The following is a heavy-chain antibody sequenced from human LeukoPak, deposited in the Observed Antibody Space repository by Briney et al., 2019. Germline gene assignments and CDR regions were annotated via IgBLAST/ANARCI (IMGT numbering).Heavy chain of an antibody. D-gene: IGHD6-19*01. CDR2: MYHSGST. J-gene: IGHJ6*03. CDR1: GGSISSGSYY. Sequence: SETLSLTCTVPGGSISSGSYYWRWIRQPAGKGLEWIVSMYHSGSTYYNPSLKSRVTISIDTSKNQFSLKLSSVTAADTAVYYCATTGYSSGWYEDYYYYYYMDVWGKGTTVTVSS. CDR3: ATTGYSSGWYEDYYYYYYMDV. V-gene: IGHV4-39*07.